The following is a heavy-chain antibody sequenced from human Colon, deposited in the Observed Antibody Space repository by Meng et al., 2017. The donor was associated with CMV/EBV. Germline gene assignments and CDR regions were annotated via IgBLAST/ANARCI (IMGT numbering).Heavy chain of an antibody. D-gene: IGHD2-15*01. CDR1: GFTFTTFW. CDR3: ARVLGGTLGGV. CDR2: ISSDGRTI. J-gene: IGHJ6*02. Sequence: GESLKISCAASGFTFTTFWMTWVRQAPGKGLEWVSYISSDGRTIYYADSVKGRFTTSRGNSANTLYLQMNSLRTDDTAVYYCARVLGGTLGGVWGQGTTVTVSS. V-gene: IGHV3-48*01.